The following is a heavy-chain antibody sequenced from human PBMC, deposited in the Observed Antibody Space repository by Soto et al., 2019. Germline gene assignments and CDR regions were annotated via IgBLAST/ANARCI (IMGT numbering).Heavy chain of an antibody. V-gene: IGHV3-15*07. CDR2: IKSKIDGGTT. J-gene: IGHJ4*01. CDR3: TTDSHFTMKLVRFDY. Sequence: EVQLVESGGGLVEPGGSLRLSCAASGFTFATDWINWVRQAPGKGLEWVGRIKSKIDGGTTDFAAPVKGRFAISRDDSRNMVYFQMNSLEIEDTAVYYCTTDSHFTMKLVRFDYWGLGTLVTVSS. D-gene: IGHD3-22*01. CDR1: GFTFATDW.